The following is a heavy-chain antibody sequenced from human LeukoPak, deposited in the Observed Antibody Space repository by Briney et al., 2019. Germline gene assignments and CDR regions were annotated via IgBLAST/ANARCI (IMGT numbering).Heavy chain of an antibody. CDR1: GYTFNDYY. D-gene: IGHD1-26*01. CDR3: AREGPIVGATHLVDY. J-gene: IGHJ4*02. CDR2: INPNSGGT. V-gene: IGHV1-2*02. Sequence: ASVKVSCKASGYTFNDYYMHWVRRAPGQGLEWMGWINPNSGGTNYAQKFQGRVTMTRDTSISTAYMELSRLRSDDTAVYYCAREGPIVGATHLVDYWGQGTLVTVSS.